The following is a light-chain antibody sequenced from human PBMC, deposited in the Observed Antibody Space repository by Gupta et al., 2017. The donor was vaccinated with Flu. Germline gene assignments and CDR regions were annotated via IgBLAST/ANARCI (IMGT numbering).Light chain of an antibody. CDR1: ETVLYSSNNKNY. CDR2: WAS. J-gene: IGKJ1*01. CDR3: QQYYSVPWT. Sequence: SLGERATSTCKSSETVLYSSNNKNYLTWYQQKPGQPPKVLIYWASNRQSGVPDRFSGSVSGTNFTLTISSLQAEDVAVYYCQQYYSVPWTFGQGTKVEIK. V-gene: IGKV4-1*01.